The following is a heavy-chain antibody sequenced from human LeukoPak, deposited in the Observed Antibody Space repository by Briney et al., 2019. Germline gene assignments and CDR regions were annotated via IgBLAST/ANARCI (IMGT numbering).Heavy chain of an antibody. J-gene: IGHJ4*02. CDR1: GGSISTHY. CDR3: ARAICSIDMNDY. Sequence: PSETLSLTCTVSGGSISTHYWSWIRQPPGKGLEWIGFIYYSGSTSYNPSLKSRVTISVDTSKNQFSLKLSSVTAADTAVYYCARAICSIDMNDYWGQGTLVTVSS. D-gene: IGHD3-9*01. V-gene: IGHV4-59*11. CDR2: IYYSGST.